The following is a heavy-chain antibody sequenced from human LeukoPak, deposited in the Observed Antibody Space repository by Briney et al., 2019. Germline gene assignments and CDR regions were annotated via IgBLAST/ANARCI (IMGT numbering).Heavy chain of an antibody. CDR1: GFTFSNYA. Sequence: GGSLRLSCAGSGFTFSNYAMSWVRQAPGKGLEWVSSISGSGGDTYYADSVKGRFTISRDNSRNALYLQMNRLRAEDTAVYYCAKRGTIWGQGTLVTVSS. V-gene: IGHV3-23*01. D-gene: IGHD2-8*01. J-gene: IGHJ4*02. CDR3: AKRGTI. CDR2: ISGSGGDT.